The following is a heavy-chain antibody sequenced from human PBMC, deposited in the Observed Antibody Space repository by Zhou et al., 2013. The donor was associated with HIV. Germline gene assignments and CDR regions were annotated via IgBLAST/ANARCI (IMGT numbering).Heavy chain of an antibody. D-gene: IGHD2-2*01. CDR2: IIPNSGTT. CDR3: TRSGEAAAYYYYYMNV. Sequence: VQLVQSGAEVKKPGASVKVSCKASGYTFTGYYMHWVRQAPGQGLEWMGGIIPNSGTTNYARKFQGRFTVTADTSTTTVHMELRSLRSEDTAVYFCTRSGEAAAYYYYYMNVWGKGPRSPSP. J-gene: IGHJ6*03. V-gene: IGHV1-2*02. CDR1: GYTFTGYY.